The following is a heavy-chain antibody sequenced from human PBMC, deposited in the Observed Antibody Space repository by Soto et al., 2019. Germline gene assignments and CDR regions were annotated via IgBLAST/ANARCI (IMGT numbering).Heavy chain of an antibody. V-gene: IGHV1-46*01. CDR2: INPSGGST. J-gene: IGHJ4*02. CDR3: ARGAPYYYDSSGFGY. D-gene: IGHD3-22*01. Sequence: ASVKVSCKASGYTFTSYHMHWVRQAPGQGLEWMGIINPSGGSTSYAQKFQGRVTMTRDTSTSTVYMELSSLRSEDTAVYYCARGAPYYYDSSGFGYWGQGTLVTVSS. CDR1: GYTFTSYH.